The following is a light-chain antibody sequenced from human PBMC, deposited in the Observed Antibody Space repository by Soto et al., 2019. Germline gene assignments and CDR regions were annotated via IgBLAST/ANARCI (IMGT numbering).Light chain of an antibody. CDR2: GAS. V-gene: IGKV3-20*01. CDR1: QSVTSSY. J-gene: IGKJ2*03. CDR3: LQFGSSPTHS. Sequence: EVVLTQSPGTLSLSPGERASLSCRASQSVTSSYLAWYQQKPGQAPKVLIYGASTRATGIPDRFSGSGSGTDFTLTISRLEPEDFAVYYCLQFGSSPTHSFGQGTKLEIK.